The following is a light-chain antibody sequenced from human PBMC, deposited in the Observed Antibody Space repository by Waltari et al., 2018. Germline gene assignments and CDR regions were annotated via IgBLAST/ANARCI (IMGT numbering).Light chain of an antibody. J-gene: IGLJ1*01. CDR3: SSYTTSRTYI. V-gene: IGLV2-14*03. CDR2: DVD. CDR1: RSDVGGHNS. Sequence: QSALTQPASVSGSPRQSIAISCPGTRSDVGGHNSVSWYQQHPNKAPKLIIYDVDSRPSGVSDRFSGSKSGNTASLTISGLQTEDEADYYCSSYTTSRTYIFGAGTKVSVL.